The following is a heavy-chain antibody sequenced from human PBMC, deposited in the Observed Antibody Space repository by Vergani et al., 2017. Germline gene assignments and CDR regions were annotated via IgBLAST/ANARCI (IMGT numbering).Heavy chain of an antibody. J-gene: IGHJ4*02. D-gene: IGHD5-18*01. V-gene: IGHV4-39*07. Sequence: QLQLQESGPGLVKPSETLSLTCTVSGGSISSSSYYWGWIRQPPGKGLEWIGSIYYSGSTYYNPSLKSRVIISVDTSKNQFSLKLSSVTAADTAVYYCARYTAMVRDFDYWGQGTLVTVSS. CDR2: IYYSGST. CDR3: ARYTAMVRDFDY. CDR1: GGSISSSSYY.